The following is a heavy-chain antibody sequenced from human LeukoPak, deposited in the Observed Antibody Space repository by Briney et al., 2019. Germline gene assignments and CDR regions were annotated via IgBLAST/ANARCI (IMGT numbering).Heavy chain of an antibody. V-gene: IGHV4-4*09. CDR1: GDFIRICY. Sequence: SETLSLTCSVGGDFIRICYWQWVRQPPGQGLEWIGYTQSSGSTDYNPSLKSRVTISKDTSKNQFSLRMSSVTAADTVLYYGAAVSGPAPHNAFDIWGQGTMVTVSS. CDR2: TQSSGST. CDR3: AAVSGPAPHNAFDI. J-gene: IGHJ3*02. D-gene: IGHD2-2*01.